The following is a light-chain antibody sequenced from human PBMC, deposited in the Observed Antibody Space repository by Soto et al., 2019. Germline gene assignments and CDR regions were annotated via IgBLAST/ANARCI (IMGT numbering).Light chain of an antibody. V-gene: IGLV2-14*01. Sequence: QSALTQPASVSGSPGQSITISCTGTSSDIGDYDYVSWYQHLPGKAPKLLIFDVTHRPSGVSDRFSGSKSGNTASLTISGVRPEDEDDYYCVAWDDSLSGLVFGTGTKLTVL. CDR1: SSDIGDYDY. CDR2: DVT. J-gene: IGLJ1*01. CDR3: VAWDDSLSGLV.